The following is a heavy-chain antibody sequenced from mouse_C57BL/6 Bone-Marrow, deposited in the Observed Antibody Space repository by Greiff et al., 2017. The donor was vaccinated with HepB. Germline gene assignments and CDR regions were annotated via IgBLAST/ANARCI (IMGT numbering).Heavy chain of an antibody. J-gene: IGHJ4*01. CDR1: GFSLTSYG. D-gene: IGHD1-1*01. CDR2: IWGDGST. V-gene: IGHV2-3*01. Sequence: VKLMESGPGLVAPSQSLSITCTVSGFSLTSYGVSWVRQPPGKGLEWLGVIWGDGSTNYHSALISRLSISKDNSKRQVFLKLNSLQTDDTATYYCAKPLFITTAAAMDYWGQGTSVTVSS. CDR3: AKPLFITTAAAMDY.